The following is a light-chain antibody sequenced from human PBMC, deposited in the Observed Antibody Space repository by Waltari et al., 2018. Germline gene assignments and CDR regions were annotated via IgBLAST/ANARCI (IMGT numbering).Light chain of an antibody. V-gene: IGKV3-11*01. CDR2: DAS. Sequence: EIWLTPAPAALSLSPGERATLSCRASQSISTYLAWYQQKPGQPPRLLIYDASRRATGISARFSGSGSGTDFTLTISSLEPEDFAVYYCQQRYRWVTFGQGTRLEIK. J-gene: IGKJ5*01. CDR3: QQRYRWVT. CDR1: QSISTY.